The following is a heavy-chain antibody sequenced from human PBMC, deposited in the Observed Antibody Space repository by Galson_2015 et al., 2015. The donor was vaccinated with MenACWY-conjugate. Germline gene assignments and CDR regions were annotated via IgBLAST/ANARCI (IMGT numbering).Heavy chain of an antibody. CDR1: GFSLRNTGLD. D-gene: IGHD3-9*01. V-gene: IGHV2-26*04. J-gene: IGHJ3*01. Sequence: PALVKPTQPLTLTCTVSGFSLRNTGLDVSWIRQPPGKALEWLANIFSHDGKSSSTSLKSRITISKDNSKSQVVLTMTNMDPVDTATYYCAWMGYDLLTGYQASDFWGQGTMVTVSS. CDR3: AWMGYDLLTGYQASDF. CDR2: IFSHDGK.